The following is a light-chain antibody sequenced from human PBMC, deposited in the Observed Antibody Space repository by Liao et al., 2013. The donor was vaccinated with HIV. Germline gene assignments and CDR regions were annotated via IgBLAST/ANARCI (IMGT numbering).Light chain of an antibody. CDR3: QVWDSSSDHPV. Sequence: SYELTQPPSVSVSPGQTATITCSGEKLGAKYACWYQQQPGRSPVLVMFQDNRRPSGIPQRFSGSNSGNTATLTISGTQAMDEADYYCQVWDSSSDHPVFGGGTKLT. CDR1: KLGAKY. J-gene: IGLJ3*02. V-gene: IGLV3-1*01. CDR2: QDN.